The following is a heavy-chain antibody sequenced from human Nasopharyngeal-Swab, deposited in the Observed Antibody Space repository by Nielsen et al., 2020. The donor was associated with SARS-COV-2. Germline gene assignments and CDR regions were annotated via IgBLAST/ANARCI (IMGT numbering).Heavy chain of an antibody. V-gene: IGHV3-73*01. CDR1: GFTFSDSA. J-gene: IGHJ4*02. Sequence: GESLKISCAASGFTFSDSAIHWVRQASGKGLEWVGRIRSKGNNYATASAASVKGRFIIFRDDPTNTAYLQMNSLKTEDTAVYYCTRCGGGCYSGRDYWGQGTLVTVSS. CDR2: IRSKGNNYAT. D-gene: IGHD2-21*02. CDR3: TRCGGGCYSGRDY.